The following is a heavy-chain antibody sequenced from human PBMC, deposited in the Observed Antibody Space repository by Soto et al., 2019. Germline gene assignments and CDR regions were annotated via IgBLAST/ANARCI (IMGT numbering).Heavy chain of an antibody. CDR3: AKETRIMIFGALIPQVEYYYGMDV. J-gene: IGHJ6*02. V-gene: IGHV3-23*01. CDR1: GFAFNSYA. D-gene: IGHD3-3*01. CDR2: NSDSGGST. Sequence: EVQLLESGGGMVQPGGSLRLSCAASGFAFNSYAMRWVRQAPGKGLEWVSGNSDSGGSTYYAESAKGRFTNSRDNSKNTLYLQMTSLRAADTAIYYCAKETRIMIFGALIPQVEYYYGMDVWGRGTTVTFSS.